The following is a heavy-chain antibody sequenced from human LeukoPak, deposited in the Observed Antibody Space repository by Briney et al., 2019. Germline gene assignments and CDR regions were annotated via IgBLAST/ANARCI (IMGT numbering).Heavy chain of an antibody. D-gene: IGHD2-2*01. Sequence: GASVKVSCKASGYTFTNYAINWERQAPGQGLEWMGWINTNTGDPTYARDFTGRFVFSLDTSVSTAFLQINSLKAEDTAVYYCARSVVVPGATDYWGQGTLVTVSS. CDR1: GYTFTNYA. CDR3: ARSVVVPGATDY. J-gene: IGHJ4*02. V-gene: IGHV7-4-1*02. CDR2: INTNTGDP.